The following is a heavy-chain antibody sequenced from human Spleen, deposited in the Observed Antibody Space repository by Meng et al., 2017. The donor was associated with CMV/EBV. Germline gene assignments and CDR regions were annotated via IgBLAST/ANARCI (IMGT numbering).Heavy chain of an antibody. D-gene: IGHD3-3*01. J-gene: IGHJ5*02. Sequence: CAGSGGSISSTHWWSWLRQPPGKGLEWIGEVYHSGSTNYNPSLGSRVSISLDTSKNHFSLKLTSVTAADTAVYYCARFRVTSHRFDPWGQGALVTVSS. CDR2: VYHSGST. V-gene: IGHV4-4*02. CDR3: ARFRVTSHRFDP. CDR1: GGSISSTHW.